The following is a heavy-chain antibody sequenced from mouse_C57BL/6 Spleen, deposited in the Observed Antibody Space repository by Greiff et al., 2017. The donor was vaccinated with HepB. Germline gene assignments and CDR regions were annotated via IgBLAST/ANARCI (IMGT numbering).Heavy chain of an antibody. V-gene: IGHV1-22*01. CDR3: ATLIMGAMDY. Sequence: EVQLQQSGPELVKPGASVKMSCKASGYTFTDYNMHWVKQSHGKSLEWIGYINPNNGGTSYNQKFKGKATLTVNKSSSTAYMELRSLTSEDSAVYDCATLIMGAMDYWGQGTSVTVSS. J-gene: IGHJ4*01. CDR2: INPNNGGT. CDR1: GYTFTDYN. D-gene: IGHD1-1*02.